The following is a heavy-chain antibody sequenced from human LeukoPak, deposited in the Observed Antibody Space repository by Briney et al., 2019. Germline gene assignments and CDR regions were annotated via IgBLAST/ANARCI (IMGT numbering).Heavy chain of an antibody. V-gene: IGHV3-21*01. D-gene: IGHD6-13*01. CDR3: ATEGRNTTPGY. J-gene: IGHJ4*02. Sequence: GGSLRLSCGASGFTFSSYTMIWVRQAPGKGLEWVSSISSGSNSIYYADSVKGRFTISRDNAKKSLYLQMNSLRAEDTSVYYCATEGRNTTPGYWGQGTLVTVSS. CDR2: ISSGSNSI. CDR1: GFTFSSYT.